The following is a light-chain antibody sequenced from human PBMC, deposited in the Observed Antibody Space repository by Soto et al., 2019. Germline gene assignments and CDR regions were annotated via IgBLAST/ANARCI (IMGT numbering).Light chain of an antibody. CDR1: QSVSSN. V-gene: IGKV3-15*01. CDR2: GAS. Sequence: EIVLTQSPGTLSLSPGERATLSCRASQSVSSNYLAWYQQKPGQAPRLLIYGASTRATGIPARFSGSGSGTEFTLTISSLQPDDFATYYCQQFNTSPWTFGQGTKVDIK. CDR3: QQFNTSPWT. J-gene: IGKJ1*01.